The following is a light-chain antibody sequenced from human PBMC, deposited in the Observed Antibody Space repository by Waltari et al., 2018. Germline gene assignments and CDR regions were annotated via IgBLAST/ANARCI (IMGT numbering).Light chain of an antibody. J-gene: IGLJ1*01. CDR2: DVS. CDR1: SSDIGDYNY. CDR3: MSHSSSSTPYV. Sequence: QSALTQPASVSGSPGQSITISCTGTSSDIGDYNYVSWYQQHPGKAPKLMIHDVSNRPSGISNRFSGSKSGNTASLTISGLQAEDEADYYCMSHSSSSTPYVFGTGTKVSVL. V-gene: IGLV2-14*03.